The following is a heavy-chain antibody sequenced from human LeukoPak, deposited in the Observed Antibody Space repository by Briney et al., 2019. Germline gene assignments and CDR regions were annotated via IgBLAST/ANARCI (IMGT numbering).Heavy chain of an antibody. CDR3: ARDSRRSRWFGELLSRYYFDY. CDR2: INPNSGGT. J-gene: IGHJ4*02. V-gene: IGHV1-2*02. D-gene: IGHD3-10*01. Sequence: GASVKVSCKASGYTFTGCYMHWVRQAPGQGLEWMGWINPNSGGTNYAQKFQGRVTMTRDTSISTAYMELSRLRSDDTAVYYCARDSRRSRWFGELLSRYYFDYWGQGTLVTVSS. CDR1: GYTFTGCY.